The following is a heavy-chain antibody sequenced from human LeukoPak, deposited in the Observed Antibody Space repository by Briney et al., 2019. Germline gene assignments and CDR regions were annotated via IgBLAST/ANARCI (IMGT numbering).Heavy chain of an antibody. Sequence: PGGSLRLSCAGSGFTFSSYWMHWVRQAPGKGLVWVSRIDNDGSSTTYADSVKGRFTISRDNAKNTLYLQMNSLRAEDTAVYYCARSVSDTVAPDAFDIWGQGTMVTVSS. CDR1: GFTFSSYW. V-gene: IGHV3-74*01. CDR3: ARSVSDTVAPDAFDI. CDR2: IDNDGSST. J-gene: IGHJ3*02. D-gene: IGHD6-19*01.